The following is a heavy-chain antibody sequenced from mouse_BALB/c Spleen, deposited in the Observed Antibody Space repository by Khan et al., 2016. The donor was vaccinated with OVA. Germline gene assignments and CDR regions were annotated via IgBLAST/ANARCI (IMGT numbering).Heavy chain of an antibody. CDR2: INPSNGYT. V-gene: IGHV1-4*01. CDR3: VRDGAYHRNDGWFAY. CDR1: GYTFTSYT. Sequence: QVQLKQSGAELARPGASVKMSCKASGYTFTSYTIHWIKLRPGQGLEWIGYINPSNGYTNFNQKFKDTATLTADKSSSKAYMELSSLTSDDSALYNGVRDGAYHRNDGWFAYWGQGTLVSVSA. J-gene: IGHJ3*01. D-gene: IGHD2-14*01.